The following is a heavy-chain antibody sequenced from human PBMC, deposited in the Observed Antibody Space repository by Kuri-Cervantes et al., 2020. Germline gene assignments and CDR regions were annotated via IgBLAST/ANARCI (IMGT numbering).Heavy chain of an antibody. CDR1: GFTFDDYT. Sequence: GESLKISCAASGFTFDDYTMHWVRQAPGKGLEWVSLISWDGGSTYYADSVKGRFTISRDNAKNSLYLHMNSLRAEDTAVYYCASGEDYYDSGDYYFHYWGQGTLVTVSS. V-gene: IGHV3-43*01. CDR3: ASGEDYYDSGDYYFHY. D-gene: IGHD3-22*01. J-gene: IGHJ1*01. CDR2: ISWDGGST.